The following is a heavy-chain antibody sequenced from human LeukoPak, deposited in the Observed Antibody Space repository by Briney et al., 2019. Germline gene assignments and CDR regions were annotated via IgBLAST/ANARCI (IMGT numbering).Heavy chain of an antibody. CDR2: ISGPSSHT. CDR1: GFTFSSYG. J-gene: IGHJ4*02. CDR3: AKQVSGQWLTPDSG. Sequence: SGGSLRLSCAASGFTFSSYGMSWVRQAPGKGLQWVSAISGPSSHTYYADPVRGRFTISRDNSRNTLYLQMNSLTVEDTAVYYCAKQVSGQWLTPDSGWGQGTLVTVSS. V-gene: IGHV3-23*01. D-gene: IGHD6-19*01.